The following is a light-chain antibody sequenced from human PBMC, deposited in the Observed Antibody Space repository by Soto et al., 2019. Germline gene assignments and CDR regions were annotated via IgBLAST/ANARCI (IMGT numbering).Light chain of an antibody. Sequence: QSVLTQQPSASGNPGQRVHISCSGSSSNIGSNYVYWYQQLPGTAPKLLIYRNNQRPSGVPDRFSGSKSGTSASLAISGLRSEDEADYYCAAWDDSLSGPVVFGGGTKLTVL. CDR1: SSNIGSNY. J-gene: IGLJ2*01. V-gene: IGLV1-47*01. CDR2: RNN. CDR3: AAWDDSLSGPVV.